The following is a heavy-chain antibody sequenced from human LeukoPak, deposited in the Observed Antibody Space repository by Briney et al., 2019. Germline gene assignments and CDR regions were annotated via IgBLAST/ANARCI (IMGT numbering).Heavy chain of an antibody. D-gene: IGHD3-22*01. J-gene: IGHJ5*02. CDR3: ARRMYYYDSSGYGGYWLDP. CDR2: IYYSGST. V-gene: IGHV4-59*08. CDR1: GGSISSYY. Sequence: SSETLSLTCTVSGGSISSYYWSWIRQPPGKGLEWIGYIYYSGSTNYNPSLKSRVTIPVDTSKNQFSLKLSSVTAADTAVYYCARRMYYYDSSGYGGYWLDPWGQGTLVTVSS.